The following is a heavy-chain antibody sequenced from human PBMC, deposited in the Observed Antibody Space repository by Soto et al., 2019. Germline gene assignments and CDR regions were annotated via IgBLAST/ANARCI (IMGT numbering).Heavy chain of an antibody. D-gene: IGHD3-22*01. CDR2: IYYSGST. Sequence: SETLSLTCTVSGGSISSSSYYWGWIRQPPGKGLEWIGSIYYSGSTYYNPSLKSRVTISVDTSKNQFSLELSSVTAADTAVYYCRARDSSGYFPYYFDYWGQGTLVTVSS. J-gene: IGHJ4*02. CDR3: RARDSSGYFPYYFDY. V-gene: IGHV4-39*01. CDR1: GGSISSSSYY.